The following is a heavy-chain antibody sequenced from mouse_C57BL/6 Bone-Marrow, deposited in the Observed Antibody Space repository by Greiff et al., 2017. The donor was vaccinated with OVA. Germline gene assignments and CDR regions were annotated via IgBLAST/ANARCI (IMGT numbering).Heavy chain of an antibody. D-gene: IGHD1-1*01. V-gene: IGHV2-5*01. CDR2: IWSGGST. Sequence: QVQLKESGPGLVQPSQSLSITCTVSGFSLTSYGVHWVRQSPGKGLEWLGVIWSGGSTDYNEAFMSRQSITKDNSKSHIFFKMNSLLADDTALSYCANTSYGSSHPAYWGQGTSVTVSS. CDR1: GFSLTSYG. CDR3: ANTSYGSSHPAY. J-gene: IGHJ4*01.